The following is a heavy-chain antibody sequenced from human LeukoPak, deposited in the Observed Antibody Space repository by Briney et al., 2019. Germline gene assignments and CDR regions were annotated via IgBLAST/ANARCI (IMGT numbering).Heavy chain of an antibody. V-gene: IGHV1-2*02. CDR3: ARDVGRIAARVRNWFDP. D-gene: IGHD6-6*01. Sequence: ASVKVSCKASGYTFTGYYMHWVRQAPGQGLEWMGWINPNSGGTNYAQKFQGRVTMTRDTSISTAYMELSRLRSDDTAVYYCARDVGRIAARVRNWFDPRGQGTLVTVSS. J-gene: IGHJ5*02. CDR1: GYTFTGYY. CDR2: INPNSGGT.